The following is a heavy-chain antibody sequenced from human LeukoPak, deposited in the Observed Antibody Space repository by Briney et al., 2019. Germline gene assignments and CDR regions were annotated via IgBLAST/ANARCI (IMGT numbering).Heavy chain of an antibody. V-gene: IGHV3-66*01. CDR3: ARVVVLPAAYFDY. CDR1: GFTLSSYS. CDR2: IYSGGST. Sequence: PGGSLRLSCAASGFTLSSYSMNWVRQAPGKGLEWVSVIYSGGSTYYTDSVNDRFAISRDNSKNTLYLQMNSLRAGDTAVYYCARVVVLPAAYFDYWGQGTLVTVSS. D-gene: IGHD2-2*01. J-gene: IGHJ4*02.